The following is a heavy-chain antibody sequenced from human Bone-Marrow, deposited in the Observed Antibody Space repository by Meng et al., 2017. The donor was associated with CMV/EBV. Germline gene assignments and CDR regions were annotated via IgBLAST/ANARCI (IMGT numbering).Heavy chain of an antibody. CDR1: GFTLSTYW. Sequence: LSLTCAASGFTLSTYWMTWVRQAPGKGLESVANIKQDGSDKYYLDSVKGRFTISRDNAKNSLYLQLNSLRAEDTAVYYCVRDRGYFDYWGQGTLVTGSS. V-gene: IGHV3-7*01. CDR3: VRDRGYFDY. CDR2: IKQDGSDK. J-gene: IGHJ4*02.